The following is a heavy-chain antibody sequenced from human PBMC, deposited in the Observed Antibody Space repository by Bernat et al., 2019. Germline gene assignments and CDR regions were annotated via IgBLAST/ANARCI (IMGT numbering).Heavy chain of an antibody. CDR2: ISYDGSNK. CDR3: ARESGYGDYGGGGYGMDV. J-gene: IGHJ6*02. V-gene: IGHV3-30-3*01. D-gene: IGHD4-17*01. CDR1: GFTFSSYA. Sequence: QVQLVESGGGVVQPGRSLRLSCAASGFTFSSYAMHWVRQAPGKGLEWVAVISYDGSNKYYADSVKGRFTISRDNSKNTLYLQMNSLRAEDTAVYYCARESGYGDYGGGGYGMDVWGQGTTVTVSS.